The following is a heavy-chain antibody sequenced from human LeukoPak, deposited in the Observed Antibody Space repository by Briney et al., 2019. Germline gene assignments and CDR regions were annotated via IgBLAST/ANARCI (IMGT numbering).Heavy chain of an antibody. CDR1: SGAFLATS. CDR2: VLPTGSP. CDR3: ASPGEDEYGDYVHFFDN. D-gene: IGHD4-17*01. Sequence: SETLSLSCTVSSGAFLATSWTWIRQPPGKGLEWIGYVLPTGSPNYNPSLMSRVTISADTSNKQISLKLTSVTAADTAIYFCASPGEDEYGDYVHFFDNWGQGTLVTVSS. V-gene: IGHV4-4*09. J-gene: IGHJ4*02.